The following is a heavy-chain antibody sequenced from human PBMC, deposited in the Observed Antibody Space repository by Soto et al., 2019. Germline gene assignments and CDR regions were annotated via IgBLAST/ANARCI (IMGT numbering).Heavy chain of an antibody. CDR3: ARGYYYDSSGYYVDY. CDR1: GGSFSGYN. Sequence: SETLSLTCAVYGGSFSGYNRSCIRQHPGKGLEWVGEINHSGSTNYNPSLKSRVTISVDTSKNQFSLKLSSVTAADTAVYYCARGYYYDSSGYYVDYWGQGTLVTVS. CDR2: INHSGST. J-gene: IGHJ4*02. V-gene: IGHV4-34*01. D-gene: IGHD3-22*01.